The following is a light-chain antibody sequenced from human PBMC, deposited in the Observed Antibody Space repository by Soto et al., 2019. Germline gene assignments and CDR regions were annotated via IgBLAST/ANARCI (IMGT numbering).Light chain of an antibody. CDR3: QQYNIWPLWT. CDR1: ESVTSS. V-gene: IGKV3-15*01. J-gene: IGKJ1*01. CDR2: AAS. Sequence: ELVLTQSPATLSVSPGDRATLSCRASESVTSSLAWYQQKPGQPPRLLIYAASTRATDVPARFSGGGSETEFTLTISSLQSEDFAVYFCQQYNIWPLWTFGQRTKVDVK.